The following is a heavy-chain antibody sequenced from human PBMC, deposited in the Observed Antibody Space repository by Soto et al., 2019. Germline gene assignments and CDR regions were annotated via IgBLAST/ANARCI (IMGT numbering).Heavy chain of an antibody. Sequence: PSDTLSLTCAVYGGSFSVYYWSWIRQPPGKGLEWIGEINHSGSTNYNPSLKSRVTISVDTSKNQFSLKLSSVTAADTAVYYCARGRGAVAGSGNYYYYGMDVWGQGTTVPVSS. V-gene: IGHV4-34*01. D-gene: IGHD6-19*01. CDR1: GGSFSVYY. J-gene: IGHJ6*02. CDR2: INHSGST. CDR3: ARGRGAVAGSGNYYYYGMDV.